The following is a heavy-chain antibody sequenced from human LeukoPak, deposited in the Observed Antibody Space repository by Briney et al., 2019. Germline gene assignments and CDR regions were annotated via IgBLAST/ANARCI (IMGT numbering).Heavy chain of an antibody. D-gene: IGHD1-20*01. CDR3: AKGFGSNWNAWLFDY. CDR1: GFTFDDYA. CDR2: ISWNSGSI. Sequence: PGGSLRLSCAASGFTFDDYAMHWVRQAPGKGLEWVSGISWNSGSIGYADSVKGRFTISRDNAKNSLYLQMNSLRAEDTALYYCAKGFGSNWNAWLFDYWGQGTLVTVSS. J-gene: IGHJ4*02. V-gene: IGHV3-9*01.